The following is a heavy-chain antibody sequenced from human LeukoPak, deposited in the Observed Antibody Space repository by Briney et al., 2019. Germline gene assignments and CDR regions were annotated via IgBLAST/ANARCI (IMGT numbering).Heavy chain of an antibody. J-gene: IGHJ4*02. Sequence: PSETLSLTCTASGGSISSSSYYWGWIRQPPGKGLEWIGSIYYSGSTYYNPSLKSRVTISVDTSKNQFSLKLSSVTAADTAVYYCARQAGYSSGWSFDYWGQGTLVTVSS. D-gene: IGHD6-19*01. CDR2: IYYSGST. CDR1: GGSISSSSYY. CDR3: ARQAGYSSGWSFDY. V-gene: IGHV4-39*01.